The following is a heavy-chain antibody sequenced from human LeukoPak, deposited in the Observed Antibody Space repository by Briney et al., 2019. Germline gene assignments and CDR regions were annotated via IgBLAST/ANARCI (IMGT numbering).Heavy chain of an antibody. CDR2: IGTYSGNT. CDR1: GYTFRNYG. V-gene: IGHV1-18*01. Sequence: ASVKVSCKASGYTFRNYGITWVRQAPGQGREWMGWIGTYSGNTDYAQKIQGRVIMTADTSTTTAHMELRSLRSDDTAVYYCARGRLKRVPFTKVAGALDYWGQGTRVTVSS. J-gene: IGHJ4*02. CDR3: ARGRLKRVPFTKVAGALDY. D-gene: IGHD6-19*01.